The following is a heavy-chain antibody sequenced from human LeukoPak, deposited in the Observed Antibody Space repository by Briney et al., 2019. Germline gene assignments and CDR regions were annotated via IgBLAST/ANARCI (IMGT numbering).Heavy chain of an antibody. CDR3: ARGGSGYALNWFDP. CDR1: GGSIGSYY. CDR2: ISYSGST. D-gene: IGHD5-12*01. Sequence: PSETLSLTCTVSGGSIGSYYWSWIRQPPGKGLEWIGNISYSGSTNYNPSLKSRVNISVDTSKNQFSLKLSSVTAADTAVYYCARGGSGYALNWFDPWGQGTLVTVSS. J-gene: IGHJ5*02. V-gene: IGHV4-59*01.